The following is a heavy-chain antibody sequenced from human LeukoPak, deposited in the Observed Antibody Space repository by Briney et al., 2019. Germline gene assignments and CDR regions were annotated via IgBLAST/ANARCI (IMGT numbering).Heavy chain of an antibody. J-gene: IGHJ3*02. CDR1: GYRFTRYW. CDR3: ARLNDGFDI. V-gene: IGHV5-51*01. Sequence: GESLGISCKGSGYRFTRYWIAWVRQMPGKGLQWMGIIDPGDSETRYSPSFQGQVTITADKSISTAYLQWSSLKASDTAMYYCARLNDGFDIWGQGAMVIVSS. CDR2: IDPGDSET.